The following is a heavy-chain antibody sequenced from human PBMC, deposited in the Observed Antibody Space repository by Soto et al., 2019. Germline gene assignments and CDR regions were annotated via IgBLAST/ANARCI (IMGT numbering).Heavy chain of an antibody. V-gene: IGHV4-59*01. J-gene: IGHJ6*02. Sequence: PSETLSLTCTVSGGSISSYYWSWIRQPPGKGLEWIGYIYYSGSTNYNPSLKSRVTISVDTSKNQFSLKLSSVTAADTAVYYCASTFAPATSGYYYYYCMDVWGQGTTVTVSS. CDR2: IYYSGST. CDR1: GGSISSYY. D-gene: IGHD6-25*01. CDR3: ASTFAPATSGYYYYYCMDV.